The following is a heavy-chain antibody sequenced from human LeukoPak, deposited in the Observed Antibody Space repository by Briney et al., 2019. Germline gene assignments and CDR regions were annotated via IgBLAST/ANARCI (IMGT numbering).Heavy chain of an antibody. D-gene: IGHD3-10*01. CDR3: ARQREVLLWFGEDPNTLLFDY. Sequence: GASVKVSCKASGYTFTSFFIHWVRQAPGQGLEWMGWISAYNGNTNYAQKLQGRVTMTTDTSTSTAYMELRSLRSDDTAVYYCARQREVLLWFGEDPNTLLFDYWGQGTLVTVSS. J-gene: IGHJ4*02. V-gene: IGHV1-18*04. CDR2: ISAYNGNT. CDR1: GYTFTSFF.